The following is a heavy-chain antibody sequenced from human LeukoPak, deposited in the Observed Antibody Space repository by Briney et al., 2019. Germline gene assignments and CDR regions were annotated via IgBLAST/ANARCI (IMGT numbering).Heavy chain of an antibody. Sequence: ASVKVSCKASGYTFTSYGISWVRQAPGQGLEWIGWISAYNGNTNYAQKLQGRVTMTTDTSTSTAYMELRSLRSDDTAVYYCARGWGSVTTSDYYYMDVWGKGTTVTVSS. CDR2: ISAYNGNT. V-gene: IGHV1-18*01. CDR3: ARGWGSVTTSDYYYMDV. J-gene: IGHJ6*03. D-gene: IGHD4-17*01. CDR1: GYTFTSYG.